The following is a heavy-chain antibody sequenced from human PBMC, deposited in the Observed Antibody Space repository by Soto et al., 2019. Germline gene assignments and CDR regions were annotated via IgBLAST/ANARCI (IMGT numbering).Heavy chain of an antibody. Sequence: PGLPLRHSCADSRCTFIDDYMSCISQAPGKGLEWVSYISFSGKTIYYADSVKGRFTVSRDNAKNSLYLQMNSLRAEDTAVYYCARDYCSSTACPPFHIWGQGTMVTVSS. CDR1: RCTFIDDY. J-gene: IGHJ3*02. CDR2: ISFSGKTI. V-gene: IGHV3-11*01. CDR3: ARDYCSSTACPPFHI. D-gene: IGHD2-2*01.